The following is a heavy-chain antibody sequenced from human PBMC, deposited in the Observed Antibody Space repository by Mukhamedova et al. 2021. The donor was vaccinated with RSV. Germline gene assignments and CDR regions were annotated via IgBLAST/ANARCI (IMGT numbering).Heavy chain of an antibody. CDR3: AATPAGYYYGMHV. V-gene: IGHV1-58*01. Sequence: VRQARGQPLEWTGWTVVGSGNTNHAQKSQERVTITRDMSTSTAYMELSSLRSEDTAVYHCAATPAGYYYGMHVWGQGPTVTVSS. J-gene: IGHJ6*02. CDR2: TVVGSGNT. D-gene: IGHD1-14*01.